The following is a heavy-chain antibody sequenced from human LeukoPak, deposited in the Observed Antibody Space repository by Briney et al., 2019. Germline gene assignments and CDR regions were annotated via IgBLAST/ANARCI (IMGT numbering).Heavy chain of an antibody. CDR3: ARHRSRASQ. D-gene: IGHD3-16*02. Sequence: GGSLRLSCAASGFTFSSYGMHWVRQAPGKGLEWVAVISYDGSNKDYADSVKGRFTISRDNSKNTLYLQMNSLRAEDTAVYYCARHRSRASQWGQGTLVTVSS. V-gene: IGHV3-30*03. J-gene: IGHJ4*02. CDR2: ISYDGSNK. CDR1: GFTFSSYG.